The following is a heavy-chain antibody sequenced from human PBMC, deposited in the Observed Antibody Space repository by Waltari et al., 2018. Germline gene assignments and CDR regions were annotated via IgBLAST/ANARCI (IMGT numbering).Heavy chain of an antibody. D-gene: IGHD3-16*02. CDR3: ARRIAYYYGMDV. CDR2: SIPIFGTA. CDR1: GGTFSSYA. V-gene: IGHV1-69*05. Sequence: QVQLVQSGAEVKKPGSSVKVSCKASGGTFSSYAISWVRQAPGQGLEWLGGSIPIFGTANYAQTLQGRVTITTDESTSTAYMELSSMGSEDTAVYYCARRIAYYYGMDVWGQGTTVTVSS. J-gene: IGHJ6*02.